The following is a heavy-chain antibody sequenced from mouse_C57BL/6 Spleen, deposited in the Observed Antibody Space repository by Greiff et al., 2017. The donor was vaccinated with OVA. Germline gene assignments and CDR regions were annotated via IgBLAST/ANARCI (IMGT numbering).Heavy chain of an antibody. V-gene: IGHV3-6*01. D-gene: IGHD1-1*01. CDR1: GYSITSGYY. J-gene: IGHJ2*01. CDR3: ARATVVAGNDY. CDR2: ISYDGSN. Sequence: EVQLQESGPGLVKPSQSLSLTCSVTGYSITSGYYWNWIRQFPGNKLEWMGYISYDGSNNYNPSLKNRISITRDTSKNQFFLKLNSVTTEDTATYYCARATVVAGNDYWGQGTTLTVSS.